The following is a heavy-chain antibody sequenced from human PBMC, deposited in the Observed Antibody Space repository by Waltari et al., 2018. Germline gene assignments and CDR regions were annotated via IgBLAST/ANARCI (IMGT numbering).Heavy chain of an antibody. CDR1: GFTFSRYA. D-gene: IGHD3-3*01. J-gene: IGHJ4*02. CDR3: AKDHKDFGVVNTGED. V-gene: IGHV3-23*01. CDR2: ISGSGGST. Sequence: EVQLLESGGGLVQPGGSLRLSCAASGFTFSRYAMSWVRQAPGKGLEWVSAISGSGGSTYYADSVKGRFTISRDNSKNTLYLQMNSLRAEDTAVYYCAKDHKDFGVVNTGEDWGQGTLVTVSS.